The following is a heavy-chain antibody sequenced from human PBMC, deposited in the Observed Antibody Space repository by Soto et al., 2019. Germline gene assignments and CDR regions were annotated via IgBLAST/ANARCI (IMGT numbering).Heavy chain of an antibody. J-gene: IGHJ6*02. CDR1: GFTFSSYG. Sequence: GGSLRLSCEASGFTFSSYGMHWVRQAPGKGLEWVAVISYDGSNKYYADSVKGRFTISRDNSKNTLYLQMNSLRAEDTAVYYCAKDFQRGFLEWLLPNYYYYYGMDVWGQGTTVTVSS. D-gene: IGHD3-3*01. CDR2: ISYDGSNK. CDR3: AKDFQRGFLEWLLPNYYYYYGMDV. V-gene: IGHV3-30*18.